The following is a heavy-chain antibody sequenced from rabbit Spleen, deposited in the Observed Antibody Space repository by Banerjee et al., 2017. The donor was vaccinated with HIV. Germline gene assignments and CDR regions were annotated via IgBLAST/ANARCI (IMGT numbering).Heavy chain of an antibody. CDR2: IAGSSSAFT. CDR1: GVSFSRSDY. CDR3: ARDTGSSFSSYGMDL. D-gene: IGHD8-1*01. V-gene: IGHV1S40*01. J-gene: IGHJ6*01. Sequence: QSLEESGGDLVKPEGSLKLTRTASGVSFSRSDYKCWVRQAPVKGLEWISCIAGSSSAFTYSATWAQGRFTCPKTSSTTVTLQMPSLTVADTATYFCARDTGSSFSSYGMDLWGPRTLVTVS.